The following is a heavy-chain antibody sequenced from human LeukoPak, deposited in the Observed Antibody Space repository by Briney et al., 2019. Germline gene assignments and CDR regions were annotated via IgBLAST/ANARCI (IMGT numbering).Heavy chain of an antibody. J-gene: IGHJ3*02. Sequence: ASVKVSCKASGGTFSSYAISWVRQAPGQGLEWMGGIIPIFGTANYAQKFQGRVTITADESTSTAYMELSSLRSEDTAVYYCAREPSPQVVAFDIWGQGTMVTVSS. CDR1: GGTFSSYA. CDR3: AREPSPQVVAFDI. CDR2: IIPIFGTA. V-gene: IGHV1-69*13.